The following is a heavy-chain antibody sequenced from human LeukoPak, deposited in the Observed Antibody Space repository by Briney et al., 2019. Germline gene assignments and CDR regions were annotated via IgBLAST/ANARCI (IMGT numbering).Heavy chain of an antibody. J-gene: IGHJ3*02. Sequence: SETLSLTCTVSGGSISSGDYYWSWIRQPPGKGLEWIGYVYYSGSTYYNPSLKSRVTISVDTSKDRFSLKLSSVTAADTAVYYCATHSSGYDSGNDAFDIWGQGTMVTVSS. V-gene: IGHV4-30-4*08. CDR1: GGSISSGDYY. CDR3: ATHSSGYDSGNDAFDI. CDR2: VYYSGST. D-gene: IGHD3-22*01.